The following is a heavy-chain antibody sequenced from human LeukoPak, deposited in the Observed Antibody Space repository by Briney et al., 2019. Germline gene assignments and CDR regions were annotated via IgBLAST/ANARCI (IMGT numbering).Heavy chain of an antibody. CDR3: ARGLGDYYDTSDYYYAVPAH. CDR2: MNPNSGDT. V-gene: IGHV1-8*01. J-gene: IGHJ4*02. CDR1: GYTFTTYD. D-gene: IGHD3-22*01. Sequence: ASVKVSCKASGYTFTTYDITWVRQATGQGLEWMGWMNPNSGDTVYAQKFQGRVAMTRDTSISTAYMELSSLRSEDTAVYYCARGLGDYYDTSDYYYAVPAHWGQGTLVTVSS.